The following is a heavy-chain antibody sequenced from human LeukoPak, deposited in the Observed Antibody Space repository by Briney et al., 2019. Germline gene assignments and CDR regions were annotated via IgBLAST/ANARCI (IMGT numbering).Heavy chain of an antibody. V-gene: IGHV3-30-3*01. Sequence: GGSLRLSCAASGFTFSSYAMHWVRQAPGKGLEWVAVISYDGSNKYYADSVKGRFTISRDNSKNTLYLQMNSLRAEDTAVYYCARDQGGGTKAESFQNWARAPWSPSPQ. D-gene: IGHD2-2*01. CDR1: GFTFSSYA. CDR2: ISYDGSNK. CDR3: ARDQGGGTKAESFQN. J-gene: IGHJ1*01.